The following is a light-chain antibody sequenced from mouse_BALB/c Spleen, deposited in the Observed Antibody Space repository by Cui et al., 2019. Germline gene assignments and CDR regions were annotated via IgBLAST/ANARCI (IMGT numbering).Light chain of an antibody. CDR3: LQYDNLYT. CDR2: YTS. V-gene: IGKV19-93*01. CDR1: PDINKY. Sequence: DIQLTQSPSSLSASLGGKVTITCKASPDINKYMAWYQHKPGKGPRLLIHYTSTLRPGIPSRFRGSGSGRDYSFSISNLEPEDIATYYCLQYDNLYTFGGGTKLEIK. J-gene: IGKJ2*01.